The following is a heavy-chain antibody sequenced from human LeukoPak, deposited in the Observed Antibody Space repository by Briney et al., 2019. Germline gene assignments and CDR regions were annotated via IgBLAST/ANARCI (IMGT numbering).Heavy chain of an antibody. Sequence: PSETLSLTCTVSGGSISSYYWSWIRQPPGKGPEWIGYIYYSGSTNYNPSLKSRVTISVDTSKNQFSLKLSSVTAADTAVYYCARGMGSPQSFDYWGQGTLVTVSS. J-gene: IGHJ4*02. D-gene: IGHD3-10*01. CDR2: IYYSGST. CDR3: ARGMGSPQSFDY. V-gene: IGHV4-59*01. CDR1: GGSISSYY.